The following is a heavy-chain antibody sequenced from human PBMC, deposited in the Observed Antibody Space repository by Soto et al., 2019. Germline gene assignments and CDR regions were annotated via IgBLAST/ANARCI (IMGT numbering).Heavy chain of an antibody. V-gene: IGHV3-15*01. CDR1: GFTFTDAW. CDR3: ATGSARFDF. J-gene: IGHJ5*01. Sequence: EVQLVESGGGSVNPGGSVRLSCAASGFTFTDAWMNWVRQVPGEGLEWVGHVKSQIDGGTTDIAAALDGRVTISRDDSKNMVYLQMNRLRTDDTAVYYCATGSARFDFWGQGTLVTVSS. D-gene: IGHD6-6*01. CDR2: VKSQIDGGTT.